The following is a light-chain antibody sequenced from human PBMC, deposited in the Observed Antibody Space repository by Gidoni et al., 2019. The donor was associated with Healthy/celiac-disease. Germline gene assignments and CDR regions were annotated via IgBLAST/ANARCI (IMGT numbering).Light chain of an antibody. V-gene: IGKV3-11*01. CDR1: QSVSSY. CDR3: QQRSNWPPSPT. CDR2: DAS. J-gene: IGKJ3*01. Sequence: EIVLTQSPATLSLSPGERATLSCRASQSVSSYLALYQQKPGQAPRLLIYDASNRATGIPARFSGSGSGTDFTPTSSSLEPEDFAVYYCQQRSNWPPSPTFXPXTKVDIK.